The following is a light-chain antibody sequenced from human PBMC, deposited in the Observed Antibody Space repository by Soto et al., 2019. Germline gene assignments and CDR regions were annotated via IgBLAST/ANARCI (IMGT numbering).Light chain of an antibody. J-gene: IGKJ1*01. CDR3: QQYGSSPPRT. CDR1: QSVSSD. CDR2: GAS. V-gene: IGKV3-20*01. Sequence: EIVMTQCPATLSVSPGERATLSCSASQSVSSDLAWYHQKPGQAPRLLIYGASSRATGIPDRFSGSGSGTDFTLTISRLEPDDFAVYYCQQYGSSPPRTFGQGTKVDI.